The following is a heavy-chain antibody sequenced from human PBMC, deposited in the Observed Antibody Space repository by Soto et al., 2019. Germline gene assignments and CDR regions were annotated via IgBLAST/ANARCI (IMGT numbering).Heavy chain of an antibody. V-gene: IGHV3-33*06. D-gene: IGHD3-3*01. CDR1: GFTFSSYG. Sequence: PGGSLRLSCAASGFTFSSYGMHWVRQPPGKELEWVAIIWYDGSNAFYADSVKGRFTISRDNSKNTLYLQMSSLGAEDTAVYYCAKGIDFWSIYYDYWGQGTLVTVSS. CDR3: AKGIDFWSIYYDY. J-gene: IGHJ4*02. CDR2: IWYDGSNA.